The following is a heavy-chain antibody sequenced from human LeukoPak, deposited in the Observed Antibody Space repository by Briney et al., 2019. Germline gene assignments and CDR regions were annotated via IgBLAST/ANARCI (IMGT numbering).Heavy chain of an antibody. Sequence: PSETLSLTCTVSGGSITSNFWSCIRQPPGKGLEWIGYIFDSGNTRYNPSLKSRATISLDTSKNQFSLRLNSVTAADTAVYYCARAKHNWNPPDYWGQGTLVTISS. V-gene: IGHV4-59*08. CDR1: GGSITSNF. J-gene: IGHJ4*02. CDR2: IFDSGNT. D-gene: IGHD1-1*01. CDR3: ARAKHNWNPPDY.